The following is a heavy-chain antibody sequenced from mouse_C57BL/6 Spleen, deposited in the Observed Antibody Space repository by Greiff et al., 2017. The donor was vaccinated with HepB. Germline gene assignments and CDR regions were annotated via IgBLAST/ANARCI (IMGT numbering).Heavy chain of an antibody. CDR1: GFTFSSYA. D-gene: IGHD1-1*01. CDR2: ISSGGDYI. CDR3: TREGDYGSSWGMDY. V-gene: IGHV5-9-1*02. Sequence: EVKLMESGEGLVKPGGSLKLSCAASGFTFSSYAMSWVRQTPEKRLEWVAYISSGGDYIYYADTVKGRFTISRDNARNTLYLQMSSLKSEDTAMYYCTREGDYGSSWGMDYWGQGTSVTVSS. J-gene: IGHJ4*01.